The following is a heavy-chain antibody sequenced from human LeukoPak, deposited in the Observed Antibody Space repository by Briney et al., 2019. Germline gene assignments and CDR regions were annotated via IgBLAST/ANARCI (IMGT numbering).Heavy chain of an antibody. CDR2: ISGSGGST. CDR1: GFTFSSYA. J-gene: IGHJ4*02. CDR3: AKGMEWELLIAFDY. V-gene: IGHV3-23*01. D-gene: IGHD1-26*01. Sequence: PGGSLRLSCAASGFTFSSYAMSWVRRAPGKGLEWVSAISGSGGSTYYADSVKGRFTISRDNSKNTLYLQMNSLRAEDTAVYCCAKGMEWELLIAFDYWGQGTLVTVSS.